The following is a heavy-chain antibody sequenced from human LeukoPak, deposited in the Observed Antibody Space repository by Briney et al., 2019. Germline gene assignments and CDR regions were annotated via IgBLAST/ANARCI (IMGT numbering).Heavy chain of an antibody. V-gene: IGHV3-21*01. J-gene: IGHJ5*02. Sequence: PGGSLRLSCVASGFTFSSYSMNWVRQAPGKGLEWVSSISSSSSYIYYADSVEGRFTISRDNAKNSLYLQMNSLRAEDTAVYYCARDRSQTRYYYDSSGYSTNWFDPWGQGTLVTVSS. CDR3: ARDRSQTRYYYDSSGYSTNWFDP. CDR1: GFTFSSYS. D-gene: IGHD3-22*01. CDR2: ISSSSSYI.